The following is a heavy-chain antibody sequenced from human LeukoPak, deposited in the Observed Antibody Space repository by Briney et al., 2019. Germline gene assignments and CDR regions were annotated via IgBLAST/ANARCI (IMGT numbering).Heavy chain of an antibody. J-gene: IGHJ4*02. CDR3: ASELYYYDSSGYYLN. CDR1: GGTFSSYA. Sequence: SVKVSCKASGGTFSSYAISWVRQAPGQGLEWMGGIIPIFGTANYAQKFQGRVTITADESTSTAYMELSSLRSEDTAVHYCASELYYYDSSGYYLNWGQGTLVTVSS. V-gene: IGHV1-69*13. D-gene: IGHD3-22*01. CDR2: IIPIFGTA.